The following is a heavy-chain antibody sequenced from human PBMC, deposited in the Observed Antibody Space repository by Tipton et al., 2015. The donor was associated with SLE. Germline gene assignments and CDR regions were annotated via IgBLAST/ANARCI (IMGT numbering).Heavy chain of an antibody. CDR1: GFTFSSYG. J-gene: IGHJ4*02. D-gene: IGHD1-14*01. Sequence: SGFTFSSYGMHWVRQAPGKGLEWVAFIRYDGSNKYYADSVKGRFTISRDNSKNTLYLQMNSLRAEDTAVYYCAKDGKGYFDYWGQGTLVTVSS. CDR3: AKDGKGYFDY. V-gene: IGHV3-30*02. CDR2: IRYDGSNK.